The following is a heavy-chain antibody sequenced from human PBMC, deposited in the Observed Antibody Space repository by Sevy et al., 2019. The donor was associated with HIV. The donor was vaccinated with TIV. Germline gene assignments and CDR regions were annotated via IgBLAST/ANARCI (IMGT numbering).Heavy chain of an antibody. Sequence: GGSLRLSCAASGFTFDDYGMSWVRQAPGKGLEWVSGINWNGGSTGYADSVKGRFTISRDNAKNSRYLQMNSLRAEDTALYHCARGSGYSSSWDYFDYWGQGTLVTVSS. D-gene: IGHD6-13*01. CDR3: ARGSGYSSSWDYFDY. CDR2: INWNGGST. V-gene: IGHV3-20*01. CDR1: GFTFDDYG. J-gene: IGHJ4*02.